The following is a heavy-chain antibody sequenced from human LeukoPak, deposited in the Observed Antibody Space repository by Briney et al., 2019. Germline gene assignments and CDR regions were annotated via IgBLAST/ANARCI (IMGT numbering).Heavy chain of an antibody. CDR1: GFSISSGSY. J-gene: IGHJ4*02. Sequence: SETLSLTCTVSGFSISSGSYWGWIWQPPGMGLEWIATIYHTGNTFYNPSLRSQVTLSIDTSRNQFSLMLHSVTAADTALYYCASSGYKFGGSYWWFDYWGQGTLVTVSS. CDR2: IYHTGNT. CDR3: ASSGYKFGGSYWWFDY. D-gene: IGHD1-26*01. V-gene: IGHV4-38-2*02.